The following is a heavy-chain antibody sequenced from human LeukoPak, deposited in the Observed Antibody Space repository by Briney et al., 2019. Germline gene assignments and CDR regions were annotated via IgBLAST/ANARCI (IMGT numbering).Heavy chain of an antibody. J-gene: IGHJ4*02. Sequence: GGSLRLSCTTSGFTFGDHAMSWVRQAPGKGLEWVGRIKSKTEGETADYAAPVKGRFTISRDDSKNTLYLHMNSLKTEDTAVYYCTTVYCSSTSCAMSGNYWGQGTLVTVSS. CDR3: TTVYCSSTSCAMSGNY. D-gene: IGHD2-2*01. CDR2: IKSKTEGETA. V-gene: IGHV3-15*01. CDR1: GFTFGDHA.